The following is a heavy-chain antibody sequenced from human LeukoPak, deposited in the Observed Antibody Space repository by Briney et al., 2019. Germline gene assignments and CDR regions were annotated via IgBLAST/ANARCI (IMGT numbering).Heavy chain of an antibody. CDR2: IYYSGST. J-gene: IGHJ5*02. CDR3: ARLQLLSWFDP. Sequence: SETLSLTCTVSGGSISSYYWSWIRQPPGKGLEWIGYIYYSGSTNYNPSLKSRVTISVDTSENQFSLKLSSVTAADTAVYYCARLQLLSWFDPWGQGTLVTVSS. D-gene: IGHD2-2*01. V-gene: IGHV4-59*01. CDR1: GGSISSYY.